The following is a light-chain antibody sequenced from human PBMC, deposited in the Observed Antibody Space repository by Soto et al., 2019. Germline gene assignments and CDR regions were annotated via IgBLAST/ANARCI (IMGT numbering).Light chain of an antibody. CDR3: QQYHNWPPLFT. Sequence: EIVMTQSPATLSVSPGERATLSCRASQSVSSNLAWYQHKPGQAPRLLIYGASTRATGIPARFSGSWSGTEFTLTLSSRQSEDFAVYYCQQYHNWPPLFTFGPGTKVDIK. CDR2: GAS. CDR1: QSVSSN. V-gene: IGKV3-15*01. J-gene: IGKJ3*01.